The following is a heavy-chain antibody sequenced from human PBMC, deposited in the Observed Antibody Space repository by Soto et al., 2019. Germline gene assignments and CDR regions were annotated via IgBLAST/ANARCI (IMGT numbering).Heavy chain of an antibody. D-gene: IGHD3-22*01. CDR2: IYSGGST. J-gene: IGHJ4*02. CDR1: GFTVSSNY. V-gene: IGHV3-53*01. CDR3: ARVGPNYYDSSGYYSGY. Sequence: LRLSCAASGFTVSSNYMSWVRQAPGQGLEWVSVIYSGGSTYYADSVKGRFTISRDNSKNTLYLHMNSLRAEDTAVYYCARVGPNYYDSSGYYSGYWGQGTLVTVSS.